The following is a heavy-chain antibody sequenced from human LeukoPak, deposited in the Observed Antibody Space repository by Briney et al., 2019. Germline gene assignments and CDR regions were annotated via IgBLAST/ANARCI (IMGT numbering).Heavy chain of an antibody. CDR2: ICPYDSHT. CDR3: ARLPNSGADLTWFDP. CDR1: GYRFTYYW. D-gene: IGHD3-10*01. V-gene: IGHV5-51*01. Sequence: GESLKISCEASGYRFTYYWIAWVRQMPGKGLEWMGIICPYDSHTRYSPSFQGQVIISADKSISTAYLQWSSLKASDSAMYYCARLPNSGADLTWFDPWGQGTLVTVSS. J-gene: IGHJ5*02.